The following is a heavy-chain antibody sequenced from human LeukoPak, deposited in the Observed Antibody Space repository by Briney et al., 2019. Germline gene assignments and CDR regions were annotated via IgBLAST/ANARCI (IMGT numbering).Heavy chain of an antibody. Sequence: GGSLRLSCAVSGFTFSSHPMHWVRQAPGKGLEWVAVISFDGSHKYYADSVKGRFTISRDNAKNSLYLQMNSLRAEDTAVYYCARDYFTFGGVIVASWGQGTLVTVSS. J-gene: IGHJ5*02. CDR1: GFTFSSHP. V-gene: IGHV3-30*04. CDR3: ARDYFTFGGVIVAS. CDR2: ISFDGSHK. D-gene: IGHD3-16*02.